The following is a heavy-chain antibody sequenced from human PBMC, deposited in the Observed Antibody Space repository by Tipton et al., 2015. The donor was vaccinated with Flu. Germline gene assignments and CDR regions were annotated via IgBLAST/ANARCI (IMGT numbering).Heavy chain of an antibody. CDR3: ARGWVTYYYDSSGCHF. CDR2: MNPNSGNT. Sequence: QLVQSGAEVKKPGASVKVSCKASGYTFTSYDINWVRQATGQGLEWMGWMNPNSGNTGYAQKFQGRVTMTRNTSISTAYMELSSLRSEDTAVYYCARGWVTYYYDSSGCHFWGQGTLVTVSS. J-gene: IGHJ4*02. CDR1: GYTFTSYD. D-gene: IGHD3-22*01. V-gene: IGHV1-8*01.